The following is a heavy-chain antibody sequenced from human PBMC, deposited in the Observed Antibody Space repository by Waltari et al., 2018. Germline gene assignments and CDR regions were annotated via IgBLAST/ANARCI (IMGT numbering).Heavy chain of an antibody. CDR1: GPPFDSYT. D-gene: IGHD2-21*01. CDR3: ATDFRKSSYS. Sequence: QLLQSGGGLVPPGGSLRLSCADSGPPFDSYTMHWVRQSPGKGLQYVSTINNNGGGTHYADSVKGRFSVSRDNSRNKVFLQMGGLRLEDTAVYYCATDFRKSSYSWGQGTLVIVSS. CDR2: INNNGGGT. J-gene: IGHJ4*02. V-gene: IGHV3-64*07.